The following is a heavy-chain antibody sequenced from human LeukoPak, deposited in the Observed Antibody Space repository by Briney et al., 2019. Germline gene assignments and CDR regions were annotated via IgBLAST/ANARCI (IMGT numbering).Heavy chain of an antibody. J-gene: IGHJ6*03. Sequence: GGSLRLSCAASGFTSSSYGMHWVRQAPGKGLEWVAVIWYDGSNKYYADSVKGRFTISRDNSKNTLYLQMNSLRAEDTAVYYCARDGVRSSSWYIGYYYYMGVWGKGTTVTVSS. D-gene: IGHD6-13*01. CDR2: IWYDGSNK. V-gene: IGHV3-33*01. CDR1: GFTSSSYG. CDR3: ARDGVRSSSWYIGYYYYMGV.